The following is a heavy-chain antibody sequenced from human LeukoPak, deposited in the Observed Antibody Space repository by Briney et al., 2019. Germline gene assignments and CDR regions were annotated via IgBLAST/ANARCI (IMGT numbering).Heavy chain of an antibody. J-gene: IGHJ4*02. CDR1: GYTFTSYG. CDR3: ARVPTRLGEPAANHYYFDY. D-gene: IGHD2-2*01. Sequence: ASVKVYCKASGYTFTSYGISWVRQAPGQGLEWMGWISAYNGNTNYAQKLQGRVTMTTDTSTSTAYMELRSLRSDDTAVYYCARVPTRLGEPAANHYYFDYWGQGTLVTVSS. V-gene: IGHV1-18*01. CDR2: ISAYNGNT.